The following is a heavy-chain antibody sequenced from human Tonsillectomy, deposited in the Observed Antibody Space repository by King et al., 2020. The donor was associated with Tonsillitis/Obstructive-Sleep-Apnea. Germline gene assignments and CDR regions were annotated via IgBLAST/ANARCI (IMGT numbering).Heavy chain of an antibody. V-gene: IGHV3-9*01. CDR3: IKDIAPGGLDS. CDR1: GFIVNDHA. D-gene: IGHD6-13*01. CDR2: INWNGATV. J-gene: IGHJ4*02. Sequence: VQLVESGGGLAQPGRSLRLTCAASGFIVNDHAMHWVRQVPGKGLEWVSGINWNGATVGYADSVRGRFTISRDNAKNSLFLQMNNLRAEDTALYYCIKDIAPGGLDSWRQGPLVTVSS.